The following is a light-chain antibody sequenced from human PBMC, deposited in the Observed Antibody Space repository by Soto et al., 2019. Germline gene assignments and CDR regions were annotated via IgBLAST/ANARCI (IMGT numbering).Light chain of an antibody. CDR1: SSDVGNYKL. Sequence: QSVLTQPASVSGSPGQSITISCTGTSSDVGNYKLVSWYQQYPGKAPRLMIFEDTKRPSGVSNRFSGSKSGNTASLTISGLQAEDEAEYHCCSYAGSSTWVFGGGTKVTVL. V-gene: IGLV2-23*01. CDR2: EDT. J-gene: IGLJ3*02. CDR3: CSYAGSSTWV.